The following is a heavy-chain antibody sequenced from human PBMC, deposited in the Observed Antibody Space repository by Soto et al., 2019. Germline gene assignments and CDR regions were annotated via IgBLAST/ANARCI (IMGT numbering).Heavy chain of an antibody. CDR2: IDGFGAGT. D-gene: IGHD4-17*01. J-gene: IGHJ4*01. CDR1: GFTFTNYW. Sequence: EVQLVQSGGGSVQPGGSLRLSCAASGFTFTNYWMHWVRQVPGKGLVWVSRIDGFGAGTSYSDSVRGRFTISRDNAENMLFLQMNSLRAEDTAVSYCTTVFEYWGYGTLVTVSS. V-gene: IGHV3-74*01. CDR3: TTVFEY.